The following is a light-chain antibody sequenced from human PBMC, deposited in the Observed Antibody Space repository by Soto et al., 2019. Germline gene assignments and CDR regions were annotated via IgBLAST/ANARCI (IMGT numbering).Light chain of an antibody. Sequence: VTLSLKTGERATLSCRASQSVSSSYLAWYQQKPGQAPRILIYDESNRATGIPARCSGSGSGTDFTLTISSLEPEDFAVYYSQLFGCPPSRFGEGTKL. CDR2: DES. CDR1: QSVSSSY. CDR3: QLFGCPPSR. V-gene: IGKV3-20*01. J-gene: IGKJ2*01.